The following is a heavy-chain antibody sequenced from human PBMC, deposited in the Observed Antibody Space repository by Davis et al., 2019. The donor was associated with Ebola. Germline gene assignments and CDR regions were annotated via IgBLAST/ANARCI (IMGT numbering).Heavy chain of an antibody. J-gene: IGHJ4*02. V-gene: IGHV1-69*04. CDR1: GYTFTSYA. CDR3: ARDGDTAMGRVFDY. CDR2: IIPILGIA. Sequence: AASVKVSCKASGYTFTSYAMHWVRQAPGQRLEWMGRIIPILGIANYAQKFQGRVTITADKSTNTAYMELSSLRSEETAVYYCARDGDTAMGRVFDYWGQGTLVTVSS. D-gene: IGHD5-18*01.